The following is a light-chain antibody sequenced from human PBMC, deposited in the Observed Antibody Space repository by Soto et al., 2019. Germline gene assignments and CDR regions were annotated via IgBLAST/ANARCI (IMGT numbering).Light chain of an antibody. CDR3: QQYHDWPPIT. CDR1: QSVSSS. Sequence: EIVLTQSPATLSLSPGERATLSCSASQSVSSSLAWYQQKPGQAPRLLIYDASNRATDIPARFSGSGSGTDFTLTINSLEPEDFAVYYCQQYHDWPPITFGPGTKVNI. CDR2: DAS. J-gene: IGKJ3*01. V-gene: IGKV3-11*01.